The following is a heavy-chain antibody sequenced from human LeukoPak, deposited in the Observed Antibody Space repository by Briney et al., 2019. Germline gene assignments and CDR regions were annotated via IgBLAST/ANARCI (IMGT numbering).Heavy chain of an antibody. D-gene: IGHD3-22*01. V-gene: IGHV3-73*01. CDR2: IRSKANSYAT. CDR3: TRPGDYYDSSGYLNWFDP. CDR1: GFTFSGSA. Sequence: PGGSLRLSCAASGFTFSGSAMHWVRQASGKGLEWVGRIRSKANSYATAYAASVKGRFTISRDDSKKTAYLQMNSLKTEDTAVYYCTRPGDYYDSSGYLNWFDPWGQGTLVTVSS. J-gene: IGHJ5*02.